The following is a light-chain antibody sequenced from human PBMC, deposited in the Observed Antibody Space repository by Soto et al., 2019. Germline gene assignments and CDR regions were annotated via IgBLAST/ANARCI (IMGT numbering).Light chain of an antibody. Sequence: QSALTQPASVSGSPGQSITISCTGTSSDIGGFNYVSWYQHHPGKAPKLMIHNVSSRPSGVSDHFSGSKSGYTASLTISGLQAEDEADYYCSSYTTTRTVVFGGGTKVTVL. CDR2: NVS. CDR3: SSYTTTRTVV. CDR1: SSDIGGFNY. J-gene: IGLJ2*01. V-gene: IGLV2-14*03.